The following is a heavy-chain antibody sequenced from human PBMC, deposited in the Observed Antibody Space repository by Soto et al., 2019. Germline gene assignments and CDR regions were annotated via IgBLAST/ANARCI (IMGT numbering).Heavy chain of an antibody. V-gene: IGHV3-23*01. CDR1: GFTFSGYA. Sequence: EVQLLESGGGLVQPGGSLRLSCAASGFTFSGYAMSWVRQAPGKGLEWVAAISGSGGSTYYADSVKGRFTISRDNSKNTLYLQMNSLRAEDTAVYYCAKGQQWLADCLDYWGQGTLVTVSS. J-gene: IGHJ4*02. D-gene: IGHD6-19*01. CDR2: ISGSGGST. CDR3: AKGQQWLADCLDY.